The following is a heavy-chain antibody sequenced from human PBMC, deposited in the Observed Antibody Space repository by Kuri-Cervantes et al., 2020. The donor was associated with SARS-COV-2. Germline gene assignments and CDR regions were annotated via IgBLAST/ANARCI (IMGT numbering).Heavy chain of an antibody. V-gene: IGHV1-18*04. CDR3: ARDRRVCSGGSCYYYYYGMDV. D-gene: IGHD2-15*01. CDR2: ISAYNDYT. CDR1: GYSFNTYG. J-gene: IGHJ6*02. Sequence: ASVKVSCKASGYSFNTYGITWVRQAPGQGLEWMGWISAYNDYTDYAQKVQDRVTMTTDTSTSTAYMELRSLRSDDTAVYYCARDRRVCSGGSCYYYYYGMDVWGQGTTVTVSS.